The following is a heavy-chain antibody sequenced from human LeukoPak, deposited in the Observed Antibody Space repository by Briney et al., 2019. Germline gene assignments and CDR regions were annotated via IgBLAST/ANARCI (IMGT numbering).Heavy chain of an antibody. CDR3: ARGPYDYVWGSYRYRDDAFDT. D-gene: IGHD3-16*02. CDR2: IYYSGST. CDR1: GGSISSYY. J-gene: IGHJ3*02. V-gene: IGHV4-59*01. Sequence: SETLSLTCTVSGGSISSYYWSWIRQPPGKGLEWIGYIYYSGSTNYNPSLKSRVPISVDTSKNQFSLKLSSVTAADTAVYYCARGPYDYVWGSYRYRDDAFDTWGQGTMVTVSS.